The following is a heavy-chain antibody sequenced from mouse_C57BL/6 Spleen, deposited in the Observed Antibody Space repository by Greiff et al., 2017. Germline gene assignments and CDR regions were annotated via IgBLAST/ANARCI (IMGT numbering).Heavy chain of an antibody. J-gene: IGHJ2*01. D-gene: IGHD1-1*01. CDR1: GYTFTNYG. Sequence: QVQLQQSGAELARPGASVKLSCKASGYTFTNYGISWVKQRTGQGLEWIGEIYPRSGNTYYNEKFKGKATLTADNSSSTAYMQLRSLTSEDSAVYLCAPSYYGSHYWSQGTTLTVSA. V-gene: IGHV1-81*01. CDR3: APSYYGSHY. CDR2: IYPRSGNT.